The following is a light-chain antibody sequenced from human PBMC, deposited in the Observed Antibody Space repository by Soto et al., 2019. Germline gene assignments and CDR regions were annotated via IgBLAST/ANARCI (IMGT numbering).Light chain of an antibody. Sequence: QSVLTQPPSASGIPGQRVTISCSGSSSNIGTNPVNWYQQLPGTAPKLLIYTNYQRPSGVPDRFSGSKSGTSASLAISGLQSEDEADYYCAAWDDSLNGHVFGTGTQLTVL. V-gene: IGLV1-44*01. CDR1: SSNIGTNP. CDR3: AAWDDSLNGHV. CDR2: TNY. J-gene: IGLJ1*01.